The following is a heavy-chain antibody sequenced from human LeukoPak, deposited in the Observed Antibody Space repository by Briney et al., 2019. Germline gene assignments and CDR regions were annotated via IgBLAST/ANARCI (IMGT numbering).Heavy chain of an antibody. CDR3: ARLSYDKAVAGV. D-gene: IGHD3-22*01. CDR2: ISRSSGTT. Sequence: PGGSLRLSCAASGFTFSSYSMKWVRQAPGKGLEWVSYISRSSGTTYYADSVMGRFTISRDNAKNSLYLQMNSLRVDDTAVYYCARLSYDKAVAGVWGQGTLVTVSS. J-gene: IGHJ4*02. V-gene: IGHV3-48*01. CDR1: GFTFSSYS.